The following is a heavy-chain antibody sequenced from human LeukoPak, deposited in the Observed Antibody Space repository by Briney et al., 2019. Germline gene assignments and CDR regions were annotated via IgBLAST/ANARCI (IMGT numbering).Heavy chain of an antibody. D-gene: IGHD4-17*01. CDR3: ARDLYGTEEGFDY. CDR2: ISRSGDTL. Sequence: GGSLRLSCAASGFPFRDYYMTWIRQAPGKGLEWISYISRSGDTLYYADSVEGRFTISRDNAKNSLFLQMNSLRADDTAVYYCARDLYGTEEGFDYWGQGTLVTVSS. V-gene: IGHV3-11*01. J-gene: IGHJ4*02. CDR1: GFPFRDYY.